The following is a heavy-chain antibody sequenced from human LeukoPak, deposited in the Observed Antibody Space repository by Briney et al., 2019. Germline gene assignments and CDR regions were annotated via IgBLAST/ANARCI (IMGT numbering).Heavy chain of an antibody. Sequence: GGSLKISCKGYGYSFSSYWIGWVRQMPGKGLEWMGIIYPADSDTKYSPSFQGQVTISADKSISTVYLQWSSLKASDTAMYYCARQVSAASDIWGQGTMVIVSS. CDR3: ARQVSAASDI. D-gene: IGHD2-2*01. CDR1: GYSFSSYW. V-gene: IGHV5-51*01. J-gene: IGHJ3*02. CDR2: IYPADSDT.